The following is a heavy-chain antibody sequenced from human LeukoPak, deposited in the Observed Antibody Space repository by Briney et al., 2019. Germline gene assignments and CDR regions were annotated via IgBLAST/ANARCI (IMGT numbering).Heavy chain of an antibody. V-gene: IGHV3-23*01. D-gene: IGHD2-21*02. Sequence: GGSLRLSCAASGFTFSNFAMGWVRRPPGKGLEWVSGFGGSGIIHYADSVKGRYTISRDNSKHTLYLLMNSLRPEDTAVYYCAKDTSRCGGDCPGYFDYWGQGTLVTVSS. CDR2: FGGSGII. CDR3: AKDTSRCGGDCPGYFDY. CDR1: GFTFSNFA. J-gene: IGHJ4*02.